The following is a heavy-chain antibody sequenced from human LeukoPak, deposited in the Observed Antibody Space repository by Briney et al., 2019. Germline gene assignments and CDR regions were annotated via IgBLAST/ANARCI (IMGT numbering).Heavy chain of an antibody. Sequence: SETLSLTCTVSGYSISSGYYWGWIRQPPGKGLEWIGSMYHSGSSYYNPSLKSRVIFSADTSKNQFSLKLSSVTAADTAVYYCARAPVAGGYNWLDPWGQGTLVTVSS. D-gene: IGHD6-19*01. CDR2: MYHSGSS. CDR1: GYSISSGYY. V-gene: IGHV4-38-2*02. J-gene: IGHJ5*02. CDR3: ARAPVAGGYNWLDP.